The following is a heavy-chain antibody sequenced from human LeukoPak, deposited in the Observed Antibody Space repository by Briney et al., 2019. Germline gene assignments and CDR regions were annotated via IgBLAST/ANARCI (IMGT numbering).Heavy chain of an antibody. CDR3: ARSYYFGSRSYYNVWFAP. Sequence: SGPALVKPTQTLTLTFTFSGFSLNTRGVGVGWIRQPPGKAVQWIALVYWGDEKYYSPSLKSRLSISRDTSRNQVVLTMTNMDPLDTATYFCARSYYFGSRSYYNVWFAPWGLGTLVTVSS. V-gene: IGHV2-5*02. J-gene: IGHJ5*02. D-gene: IGHD3-10*01. CDR1: GFSLNTRGVG. CDR2: VYWGDEK.